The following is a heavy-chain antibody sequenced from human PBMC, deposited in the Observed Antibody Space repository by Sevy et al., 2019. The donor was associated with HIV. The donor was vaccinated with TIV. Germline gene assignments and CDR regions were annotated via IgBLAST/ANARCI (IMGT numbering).Heavy chain of an antibody. CDR1: GYTLTELS. CDR3: VTATEYYYDSSGSKPYYFDY. J-gene: IGHJ4*02. D-gene: IGHD3-22*01. CDR2: FDPEDGET. Sequence: ASVKVSCKVSGYTLTELSMHWVRQAPGKGLEWMGGFDPEDGETIYAQKFQGRVTMTEDTSTDTAYMELSSLRSEDTAVYYCVTATEYYYDSSGSKPYYFDYWGQGTLVTVSS. V-gene: IGHV1-24*01.